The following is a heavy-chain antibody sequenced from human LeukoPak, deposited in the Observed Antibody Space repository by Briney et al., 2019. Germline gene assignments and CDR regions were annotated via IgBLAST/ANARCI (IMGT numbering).Heavy chain of an antibody. CDR3: ARSLGRGYDY. Sequence: SVKVSCKASGGTLSTYTIHWVRRAPGQGLEWMGRVISILRTATYGQKFQGRVTITADKSTSTTYMELTDLRLQDMAFYYCARSLGRGYDYWGQGSLVTVSS. CDR1: GGTLSTYT. V-gene: IGHV1-69*08. J-gene: IGHJ4*02. D-gene: IGHD5-12*01. CDR2: VISILRTA.